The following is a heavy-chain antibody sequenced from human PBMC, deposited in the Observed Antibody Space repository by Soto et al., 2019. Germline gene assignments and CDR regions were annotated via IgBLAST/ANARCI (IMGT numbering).Heavy chain of an antibody. CDR3: ARGEQYSGRIFDY. Sequence: QVQLQQSGPGLVKPSQTLSVTCGISGDSVSSNSAAWNWLRQSPSRGLEWLGRTYYRSKWYNDYAVSVESRITINPDTSKHHFSLQLNFVTPEATAVYFCARGEQYSGRIFDYWGQGTLVTVSS. CDR1: GDSVSSNSAA. J-gene: IGHJ4*02. D-gene: IGHD1-26*01. CDR2: TYYRSKWYN. V-gene: IGHV6-1*01.